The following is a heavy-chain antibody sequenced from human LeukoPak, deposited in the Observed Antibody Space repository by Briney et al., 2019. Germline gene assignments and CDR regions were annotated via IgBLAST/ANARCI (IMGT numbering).Heavy chain of an antibody. D-gene: IGHD2-15*01. J-gene: IGHJ5*02. CDR3: ATERRIFLNWFDP. Sequence: ASVKVSCKASGYTFTSYAMHWVRQAPGQRLEWMGWINAGNGNTKYSQKFQGRVTITRDTSASTAYMELSSLRSEDTAVYYCATERRIFLNWFDPWGQGTLVTVSS. CDR2: INAGNGNT. V-gene: IGHV1-3*01. CDR1: GYTFTSYA.